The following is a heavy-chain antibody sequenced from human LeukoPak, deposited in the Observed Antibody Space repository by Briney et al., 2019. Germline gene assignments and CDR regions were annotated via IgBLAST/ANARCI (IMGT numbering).Heavy chain of an antibody. CDR1: GFIFRNYW. Sequence: PGGSLRLSCGASGFIFRNYWMNWVRQAPGKGLEWVANIKEDGSKKQYVDAVKGRFTISRDNAKNLLYLEMNSLGAEDTAVYYCTRTGYSSNSLDYWGQGTLVTVSS. J-gene: IGHJ4*02. D-gene: IGHD6-19*01. V-gene: IGHV3-7*03. CDR3: TRTGYSSNSLDY. CDR2: IKEDGSKK.